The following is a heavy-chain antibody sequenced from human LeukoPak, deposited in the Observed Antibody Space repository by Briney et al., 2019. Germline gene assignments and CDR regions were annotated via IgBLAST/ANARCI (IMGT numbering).Heavy chain of an antibody. V-gene: IGHV1-24*01. Sequence: ASVKVSCKVSGYTLTELSMHWVRQAPGKGLEWMGGFDPEDGETIYAQKFQGRVTMTEDTSTDTAYMELSSLRSEDTAVYCCARYQYDSSGYFSHFFDYWGQGTLVTVSS. J-gene: IGHJ4*02. D-gene: IGHD3-22*01. CDR3: ARYQYDSSGYFSHFFDY. CDR2: FDPEDGET. CDR1: GYTLTELS.